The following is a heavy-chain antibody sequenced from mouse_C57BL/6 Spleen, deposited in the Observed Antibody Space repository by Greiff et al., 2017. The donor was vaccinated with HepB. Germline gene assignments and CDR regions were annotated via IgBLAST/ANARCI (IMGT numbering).Heavy chain of an antibody. Sequence: EVQLQESGPVLVKPGASVKMSCKASGYTFTDYYMNWVKQSHGKSLEWIGVINPYNGGTSYNQKFKGKATLTVDTSSSTAYMELNSLTSADSAVYYCARSGYYGSSYYYAMDYWGQGTSVTVSS. CDR1: GYTFTDYY. D-gene: IGHD1-1*01. CDR2: INPYNGGT. CDR3: ARSGYYGSSYYYAMDY. J-gene: IGHJ4*01. V-gene: IGHV1-19*01.